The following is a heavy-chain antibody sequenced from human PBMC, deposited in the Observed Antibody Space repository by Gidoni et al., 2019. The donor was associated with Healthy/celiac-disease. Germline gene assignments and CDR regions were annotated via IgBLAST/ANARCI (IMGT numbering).Heavy chain of an antibody. V-gene: IGHV3-66*01. CDR3: ARDRGYDFWSGGAV. CDR1: VFTVSSNY. J-gene: IGHJ6*02. Sequence: EVQLVESGGGLVQPGGSLRLSCAASVFTVSSNYMSWVRQAPGKGLEWVAVIYSGGSTYYADSVKGRFTISRDNSKNTLYLQMNSLRAEDTAVYYCARDRGYDFWSGGAVWGQGTTVTVSS. CDR2: IYSGGST. D-gene: IGHD3-3*01.